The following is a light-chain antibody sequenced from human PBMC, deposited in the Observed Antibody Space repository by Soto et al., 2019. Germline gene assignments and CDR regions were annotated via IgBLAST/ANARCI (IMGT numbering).Light chain of an antibody. J-gene: IGKJ1*01. CDR1: QSVSSSY. CDR2: GAS. Sequence: EIVLTQSPGTLSLSPGERATLSCRASQSVSSSYLAWYQQKPGQAPRLLIYGASSRATGIPDRFSGSESGTDFTLTISRLEPEDFALYYCQQYGSSPPAWTFGQGTKVEIK. V-gene: IGKV3-20*01. CDR3: QQYGSSPPAWT.